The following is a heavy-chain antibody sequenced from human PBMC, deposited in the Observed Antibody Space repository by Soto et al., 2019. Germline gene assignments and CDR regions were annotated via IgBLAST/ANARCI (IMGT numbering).Heavy chain of an antibody. J-gene: IGHJ3*01. CDR1: CFFISSGNY. CDR2: IFHGGNT. Sequence: PSETLSLTCAVSCFFISSGNYWGWIRKPPGKGLEWIGSIFHGGNTYYNPSLKSRVTISVDMSKNQFSLKLNPVTAADTAVYYCARARWYDAFDVWGQGTVVTVSS. D-gene: IGHD2-15*01. CDR3: ARARWYDAFDV. V-gene: IGHV4-38-2*01.